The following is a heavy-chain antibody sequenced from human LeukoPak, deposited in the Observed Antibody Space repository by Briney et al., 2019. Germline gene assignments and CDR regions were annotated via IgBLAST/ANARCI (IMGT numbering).Heavy chain of an antibody. CDR3: ASAGDSNDYYYMDV. CDR1: GGTFSSYA. CDR2: IIPIFGTA. V-gene: IGHV1-69*05. Sequence: ASVKVSCKASGGTFSSYAISWVRQAPGQGLEWMGGIIPIFGTANYAQKFQGRVTITTDESTSTAYMELSSLRSEDTAVYYCASAGDSNDYYYMDVWGKGTTVTVSS. J-gene: IGHJ6*03. D-gene: IGHD7-27*01.